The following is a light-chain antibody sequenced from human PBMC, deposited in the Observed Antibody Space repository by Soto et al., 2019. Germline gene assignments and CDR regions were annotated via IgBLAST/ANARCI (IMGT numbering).Light chain of an antibody. V-gene: IGLV2-14*01. CDR2: EVS. J-gene: IGLJ1*01. Sequence: QSVLTQPASVSGSPGQSIAISCTGTNSDVGAYNYVSWYQQPPGKAPKLMIYEVSNRPSGVSNRFSGSKSGNTASLTISGLQAEDEADYYCVSFTRSSTFVFGTGTKVTV. CDR3: VSFTRSSTFV. CDR1: NSDVGAYNY.